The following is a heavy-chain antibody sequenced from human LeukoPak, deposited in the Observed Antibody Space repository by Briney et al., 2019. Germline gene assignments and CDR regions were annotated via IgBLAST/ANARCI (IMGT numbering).Heavy chain of an antibody. D-gene: IGHD6-13*01. V-gene: IGHV1-2*02. Sequence: GASVKVSCKTSGYTFSAFYMHWVRQAPGQGLEWMGWINPNSGGTNYAQKFQGRVTMTRDTSISTAYMELSRLRSDDTAVYYCARQPSIAAAGTSWFDPWGQGTLVTVSS. CDR1: GYTFSAFY. J-gene: IGHJ5*02. CDR2: INPNSGGT. CDR3: ARQPSIAAAGTSWFDP.